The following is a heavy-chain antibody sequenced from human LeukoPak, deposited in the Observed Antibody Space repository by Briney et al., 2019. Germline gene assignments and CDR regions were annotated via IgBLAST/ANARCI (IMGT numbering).Heavy chain of an antibody. CDR1: GFTFSSYT. CDR2: TSDRGDYT. V-gene: IGHV3-23*01. D-gene: IGHD1-7*01. J-gene: IGHJ4*02. CDR3: ARKAQYNGHYPLDY. Sequence: GGSLRLSCAASGFTFSSYTMSWVRQAPGKGLEWVSGTSDRGDYTYYADSVKGRFTISRDSSKNTLFLQMNSLRAEDTALYFCARKAQYNGHYPLDYWGQGALVTVSS.